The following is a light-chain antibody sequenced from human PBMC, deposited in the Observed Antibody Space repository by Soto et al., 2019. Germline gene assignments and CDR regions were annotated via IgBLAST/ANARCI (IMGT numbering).Light chain of an antibody. CDR3: QHYNSYSEA. V-gene: IGKV1-5*03. Sequence: DIQMTQSPATGSGSVGDRVTITCRASQTISSWLAWYQQKPGKAPKLLIYKASTLKSGVPSRFSGSGSGTEFPLTISSLQPDDFATYYCQHYNSYSEAFGQGTKV. J-gene: IGKJ1*01. CDR2: KAS. CDR1: QTISSW.